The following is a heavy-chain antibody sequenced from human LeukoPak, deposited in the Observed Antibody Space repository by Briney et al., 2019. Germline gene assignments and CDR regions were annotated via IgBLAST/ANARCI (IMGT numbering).Heavy chain of an antibody. D-gene: IGHD3-22*01. CDR1: GFTVSSNY. V-gene: IGHV3-66*01. CDR2: IYSGGST. J-gene: IGHJ6*02. Sequence: PGGSLRLSCAASGFTVSSNYMSWVRQAPGKGLEWVSDIYSGGSTYYADSVKGRFTISRDNSKNTLYLQMNSLRAEDTAVYYCAREGGGYYDSSGYVDVWGQGTTVTVSS. CDR3: AREGGGYYDSSGYVDV.